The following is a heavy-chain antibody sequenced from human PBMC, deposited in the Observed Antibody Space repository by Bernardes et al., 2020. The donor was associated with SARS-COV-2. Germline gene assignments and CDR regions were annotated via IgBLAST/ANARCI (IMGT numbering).Heavy chain of an antibody. Sequence: GGSLRLSCVVSGFTFTRYWMHWVRQAPGKGLEWVSRINTDGSRADYADSVKGRLTISRDNAKNTLYLQMNSLRAEDTAVYYCARDLTPAYIDVWGRGTLVSVSS. J-gene: IGHJ2*01. CDR3: ARDLTPAYIDV. CDR2: INTDGSRA. V-gene: IGHV3-74*01. CDR1: GFTFTRYW. D-gene: IGHD2-15*01.